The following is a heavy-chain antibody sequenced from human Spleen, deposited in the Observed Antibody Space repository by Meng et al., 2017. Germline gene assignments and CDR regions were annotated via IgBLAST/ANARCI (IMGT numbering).Heavy chain of an antibody. CDR3: ALTAVGATFDY. CDR2: ISGSHGST. V-gene: IGHV3-23*01. J-gene: IGHJ4*02. D-gene: IGHD1-26*01. Sequence: EVQLLESGGGLVQPGGSLRLSCVVSGFTFSSYAMSWVRQAPGKGLEWVSAISGSHGSTHYADSVKGRFTISRDNSKNTLYLQMNSLRAEDTAVYYCALTAVGATFDYWGQGTLVTVSS. CDR1: GFTFSSYA.